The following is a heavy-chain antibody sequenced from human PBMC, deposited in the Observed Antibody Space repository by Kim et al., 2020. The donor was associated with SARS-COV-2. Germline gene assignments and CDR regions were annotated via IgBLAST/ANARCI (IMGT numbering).Heavy chain of an antibody. D-gene: IGHD2-21*02. J-gene: IGHJ2*01. V-gene: IGHV3-73*01. Sequence: SMKGRFTISRDDSKNTAYLQMNSLKTEDAAVYYCTSSVVVTAHSYWYFDLWGRGTLVTVSS. CDR3: TSSVVVTAHSYWYFDL.